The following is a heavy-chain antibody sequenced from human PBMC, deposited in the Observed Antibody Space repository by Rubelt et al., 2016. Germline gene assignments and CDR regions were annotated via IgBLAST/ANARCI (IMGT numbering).Heavy chain of an antibody. Sequence: QVQLQESGPGLVKPSGTLSLTCAVSGGSISSGTHYWVWFRQPPGKGLEWIGSIYYSGSTYYNPSLKSRVTISVDTSKNQFSLKLSSVTAADTAVYYCYDFWSGPADENWFDPWGQGTLVTVSS. CDR1: GGSISSGTHY. CDR3: YDFWSGPADENWFDP. V-gene: IGHV4-39*07. CDR2: IYYSGST. J-gene: IGHJ5*02. D-gene: IGHD3-3*01.